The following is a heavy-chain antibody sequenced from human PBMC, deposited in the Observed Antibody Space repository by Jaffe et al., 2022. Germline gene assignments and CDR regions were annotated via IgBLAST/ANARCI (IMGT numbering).Heavy chain of an antibody. CDR2: IYYSGST. V-gene: IGHV4-59*01. J-gene: IGHJ4*02. Sequence: QVQLQESGPGLVKPSETLSLTCTVSGGSISSYYWSWIRQPPGKGLEWIGYIYYSGSTNYNPSLKSRVTISVDTSKNQFSLKLSSVTAADTAVYYCARGIAVAGKMSLSFDYWGQGTLVTVSS. D-gene: IGHD6-19*01. CDR3: ARGIAVAGKMSLSFDY. CDR1: GGSISSYY.